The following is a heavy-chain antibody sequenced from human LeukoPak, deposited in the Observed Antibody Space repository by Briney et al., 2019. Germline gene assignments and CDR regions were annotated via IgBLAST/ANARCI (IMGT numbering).Heavy chain of an antibody. CDR3: ARWPFGELSIGDY. CDR1: GFTFSSYA. Sequence: PGRSLRLSCAASGFTFSSYAMHWVRQAPGKGLEWVAVISYDGSNKYYADSVKGRFTISRDNSKNTLYLQMNSLRAEDTAVYYCARWPFGELSIGDYWGQGTLVTVSS. CDR2: ISYDGSNK. D-gene: IGHD3-10*01. V-gene: IGHV3-30-3*01. J-gene: IGHJ4*02.